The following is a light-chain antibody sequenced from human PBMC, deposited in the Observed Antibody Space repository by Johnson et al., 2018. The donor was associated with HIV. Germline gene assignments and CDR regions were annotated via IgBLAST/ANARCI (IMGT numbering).Light chain of an antibody. CDR1: RSNIGTNF. CDR2: ENN. J-gene: IGLJ1*01. CDR3: ASWDRSLTVGTV. V-gene: IGLV1-51*02. Sequence: TQPPSVSAAPGQKVTISCSGSRSNIGTNFVSWYQQFPGAAPKLLIYENNKRPSGIPDRFSGSKSGTSATLDITGLQTGDEADYYCASWDRSLTVGTVFGPGTRVTVL.